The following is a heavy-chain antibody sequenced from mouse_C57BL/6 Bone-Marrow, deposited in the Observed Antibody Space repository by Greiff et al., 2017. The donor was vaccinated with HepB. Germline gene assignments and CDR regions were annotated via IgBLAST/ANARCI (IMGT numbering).Heavy chain of an antibody. D-gene: IGHD2-2*01. CDR3: ARQYGYDGPRAMDY. CDR1: GFSLTSYG. Sequence: QVQLQQSGPGLVAPSQSLSITCTVSGFSLTSYGVHWVRQPPGKGLEWLVVIWSDGSTTYNSALKSRLSISKDNSKSQVFLKRNSLQTDDTAMYYCARQYGYDGPRAMDYWGQGTSVTVSS. CDR2: IWSDGST. V-gene: IGHV2-6-1*01. J-gene: IGHJ4*01.